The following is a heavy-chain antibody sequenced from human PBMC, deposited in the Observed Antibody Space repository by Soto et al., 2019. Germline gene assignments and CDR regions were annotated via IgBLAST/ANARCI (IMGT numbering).Heavy chain of an antibody. Sequence: PSETLSLTCAVHGDSFSGYFWTWIRQPPGKGLEWIAEITEGGTTNYSPSLKSRVSIAVDSSKRQFSLTLSSVTAADTDMYYCARGADEMLSPTFDYWSQGCLVTVAS. V-gene: IGHV4-34*01. D-gene: IGHD2-8*01. CDR3: ARGADEMLSPTFDY. CDR1: GDSFSGYF. J-gene: IGHJ4*02. CDR2: ITEGGTT.